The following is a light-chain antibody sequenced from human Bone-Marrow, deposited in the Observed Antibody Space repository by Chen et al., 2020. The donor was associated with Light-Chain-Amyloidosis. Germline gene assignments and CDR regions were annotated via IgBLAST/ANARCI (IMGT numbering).Light chain of an antibody. Sequence: NFMLTQPHALSESPGKTVTISCTHSIGSIASNYVQWFQQRPGSPPTTVIYKDNERPSGVHDRFYGSIDSSSNFAYLTISGLETEDEADYYCQSYDNNNHVFGTGTKVTVL. CDR2: KDN. CDR1: IGSIASNY. J-gene: IGLJ1*01. CDR3: QSYDNNNHV. V-gene: IGLV6-57*01.